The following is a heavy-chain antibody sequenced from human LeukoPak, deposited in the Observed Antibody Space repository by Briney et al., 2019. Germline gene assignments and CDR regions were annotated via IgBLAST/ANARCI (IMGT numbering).Heavy chain of an antibody. V-gene: IGHV1-2*02. J-gene: IGHJ3*02. CDR1: GYTFTAYH. Sequence: ASVKVSCKASGYTFTAYHIHWVRQAPGQGLEWMGWIHPSSGGTNYAQKFQGRVTMTRDTSISTAYMELSRLRSDDTAVYHCASPTIFKINDAFDIWGQGTMVTVSS. D-gene: IGHD3-3*01. CDR2: IHPSSGGT. CDR3: ASPTIFKINDAFDI.